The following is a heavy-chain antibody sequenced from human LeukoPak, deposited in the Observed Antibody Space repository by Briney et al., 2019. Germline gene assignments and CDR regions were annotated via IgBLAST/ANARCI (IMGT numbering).Heavy chain of an antibody. J-gene: IGHJ4*02. CDR2: IYITGST. CDR1: GDSILSTNYY. D-gene: IGHD4/OR15-4a*01. CDR3: AREDDFGTGSSRFDN. Sequence: PSETLSLTCSVSGDSILSTNYYWSWIRQPAGKGLEWIGRIYITGSTNYNPSLKSRVTISGDVSKNQFSLKLSSVTAADTAMYYCAREDDFGTGSSRFDNWGQGTLVTVSS. V-gene: IGHV4-61*02.